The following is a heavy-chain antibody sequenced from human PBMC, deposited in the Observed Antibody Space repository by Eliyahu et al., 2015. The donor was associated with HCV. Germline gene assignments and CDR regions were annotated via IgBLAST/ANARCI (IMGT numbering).Heavy chain of an antibody. CDR3: ASGGGGIAVAGTGGWFDP. V-gene: IGHV4-59*01. Sequence: QVQLQESGPGLVKPSETLSLTCTVSGGXINPYYWSWXRQPPGKGLEWIGYTHYSGSTHYNPSLKSRVTVSVDTSKXQFSLKLSSVTAADTAVYYCASGGGGIAVAGTGGWFDPWGQGTLVTVSS. CDR1: GGXINPYY. CDR2: THYSGST. J-gene: IGHJ5*02. D-gene: IGHD6-19*01.